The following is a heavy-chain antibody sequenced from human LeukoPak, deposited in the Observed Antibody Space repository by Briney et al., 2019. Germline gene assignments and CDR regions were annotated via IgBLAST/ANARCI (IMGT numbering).Heavy chain of an antibody. CDR2: IERDGSKK. V-gene: IGHV3-7*01. Sequence: GGSLRLSCAASGFTFSSFWMTWVRQAPGKGLEWVANIERDGSKKTYVDSVKGRFTISRDNAKDSLYLQMSSLRAEDTAVYYCATAPAAADSCWGQGTLVAVSS. J-gene: IGHJ4*02. CDR1: GFTFSSFW. D-gene: IGHD6-13*01. CDR3: ATAPAAADSC.